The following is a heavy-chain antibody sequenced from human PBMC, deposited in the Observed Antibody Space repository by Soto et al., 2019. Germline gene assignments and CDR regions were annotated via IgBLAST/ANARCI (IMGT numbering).Heavy chain of an antibody. CDR1: GFTLSSYA. Sequence: GGSLRLSCAASGFTLSSYAMSWVRQAPGKGLEWVSAISGSGGSTYYADSVKGRFTISRDNSKNTLYLQMNSLRAEDTAVYYCAKVGARVVAAHYFDYWGQGTLVTVSS. CDR2: ISGSGGST. CDR3: AKVGARVVAAHYFDY. D-gene: IGHD2-15*01. V-gene: IGHV3-23*01. J-gene: IGHJ4*02.